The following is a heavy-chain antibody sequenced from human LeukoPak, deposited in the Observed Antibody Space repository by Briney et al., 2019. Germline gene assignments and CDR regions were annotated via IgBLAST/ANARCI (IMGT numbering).Heavy chain of an antibody. Sequence: ESSETLSLTCTVSGGSISSGDYYWSWIRQPPGKGLEWIGYIYYSGSTYYNPSLKSRVTISVDTSKNQFSLKLSSVTAADTAVYYCARGTGHYYDSSAYFDYWGQGTLVTVSS. CDR2: IYYSGST. CDR1: GGSISSGDYY. V-gene: IGHV4-30-4*01. J-gene: IGHJ4*02. D-gene: IGHD3-22*01. CDR3: ARGTGHYYDSSAYFDY.